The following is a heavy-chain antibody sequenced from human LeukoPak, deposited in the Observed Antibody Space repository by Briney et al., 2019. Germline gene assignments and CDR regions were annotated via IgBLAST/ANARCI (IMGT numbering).Heavy chain of an antibody. CDR3: ARGYRSSWNIFDY. CDR1: GGSISSYY. D-gene: IGHD6-13*01. V-gene: IGHV4-59*01. CDR2: IYYSGST. J-gene: IGHJ4*02. Sequence: PSETLSLTCTVSGGSISSYYWSWIRQPPGKGLEWIGYIYYSGSTNYNPSLKGRVTISVDTSKNQFSLKLSSVTAADTAVYYCARGYRSSWNIFDYWGQGTLVTVSS.